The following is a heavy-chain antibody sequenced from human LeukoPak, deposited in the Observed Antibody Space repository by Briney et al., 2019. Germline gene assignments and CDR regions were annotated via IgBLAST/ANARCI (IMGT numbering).Heavy chain of an antibody. J-gene: IGHJ4*02. V-gene: IGHV1-18*01. CDR2: ISAYNGNT. CDR1: GYTFTSFG. D-gene: IGHD3-22*01. Sequence: RASVKVSCKASGYTFTSFGISWVRQAPGQGLEWMGWISAYNGNTNYAQKLQGRVTMTTDTSTSTAYMELRSLRSDDTAVYYCARPKDYYYDSSGHYFDYWGQGTLVTVSS. CDR3: ARPKDYYYDSSGHYFDY.